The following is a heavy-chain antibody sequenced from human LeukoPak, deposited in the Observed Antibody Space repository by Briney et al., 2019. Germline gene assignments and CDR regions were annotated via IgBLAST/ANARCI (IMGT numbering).Heavy chain of an antibody. Sequence: PGGSLRLSCAASGFTFTSYAMNWVRQAPGKGLEWLSYIGSSGNPKFYADSVKGRFTISRDNAKSSLYLEMNSLRAEDTAFYYCARDGGGASPGAFDVWGQGTLVTVSS. CDR3: ARDGGGASPGAFDV. CDR1: GFTFTSYA. CDR2: IGSSGNPK. V-gene: IGHV3-48*03. D-gene: IGHD3-16*01. J-gene: IGHJ3*01.